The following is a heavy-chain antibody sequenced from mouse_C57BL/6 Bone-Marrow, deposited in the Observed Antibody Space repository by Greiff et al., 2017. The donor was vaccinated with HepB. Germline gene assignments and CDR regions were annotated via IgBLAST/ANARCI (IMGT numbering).Heavy chain of an antibody. D-gene: IGHD1-1*01. CDR1: GYTFTSYW. CDR3: ASRFYYYGSSYENYYAMDY. CDR2: IYPGSGST. J-gene: IGHJ4*01. Sequence: VQLQQPGAELVKPGASVKMSCKASGYTFTSYWITWVKQRPGQGLEWIGDIYPGSGSTNYNEKFKSKATLTVDTSSSPAYMQLSSLTSEDSAVYYWASRFYYYGSSYENYYAMDYWGQGTSVTVSS. V-gene: IGHV1-55*01.